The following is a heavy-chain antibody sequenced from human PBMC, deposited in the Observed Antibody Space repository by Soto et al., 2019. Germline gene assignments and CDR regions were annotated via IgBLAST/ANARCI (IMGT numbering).Heavy chain of an antibody. CDR3: TRGPGKYLRGFYPTG. CDR1: GYTFTTYD. CDR2: MDPSSGSA. D-gene: IGHD3-22*01. J-gene: IGHJ4*02. V-gene: IGHV1-8*01. Sequence: ASVKVSCKASGYTFTTYDINWVRQATGQGLEWMGWMDPSSGSAGYAQKFQGRVIMTRNTSINTAYLELSSLRSEDTAIYYCTRGPGKYLRGFYPTGWGQGAQVGVSS.